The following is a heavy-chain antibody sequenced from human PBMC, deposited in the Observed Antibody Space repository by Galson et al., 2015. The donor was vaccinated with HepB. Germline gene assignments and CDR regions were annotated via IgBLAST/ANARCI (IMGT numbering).Heavy chain of an antibody. J-gene: IGHJ4*02. Sequence: SLRLSCAASGVTFSSYAMHWVRQAPGKGLVGVAVISYDGSNKYYADSVKGRFTIPRDNSKNTLYLQMNSLRAEDTAVYYCASSWYSSSWYLFDYWGQGTLVTVSS. V-gene: IGHV3-30*04. CDR3: ASSWYSSSWYLFDY. D-gene: IGHD6-13*01. CDR2: ISYDGSNK. CDR1: GVTFSSYA.